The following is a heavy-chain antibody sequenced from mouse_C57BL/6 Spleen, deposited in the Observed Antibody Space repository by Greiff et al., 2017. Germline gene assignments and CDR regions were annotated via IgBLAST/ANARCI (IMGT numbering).Heavy chain of an antibody. Sequence: QVQLKQPGAELVMPGASVKLSCKASGYTFTSYWMHWVKQRPGPGLEWIGEIDPSDSYTNYNQKFKGKSTLTVDKSSSTAYMQLSSLTSEDSAVYYCARSTTVVAKNAMDYWGQGTSVTVSS. D-gene: IGHD1-1*01. CDR1: GYTFTSYW. CDR3: ARSTTVVAKNAMDY. CDR2: IDPSDSYT. J-gene: IGHJ4*01. V-gene: IGHV1-69*01.